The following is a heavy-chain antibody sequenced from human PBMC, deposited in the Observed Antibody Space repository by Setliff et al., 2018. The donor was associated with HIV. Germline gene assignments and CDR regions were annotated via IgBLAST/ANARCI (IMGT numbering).Heavy chain of an antibody. D-gene: IGHD6-13*01. CDR3: ARIGSGWSVGWFDP. J-gene: IGHJ5*02. V-gene: IGHV4-34*01. Sequence: PSETLSLTCAVYGGSFSGYYWSWIRQAPGKGLEWIGEINHSGRTKYSPSLKSRATISIDTSKNQLSLKLRSVTAADTAVYYCARIGSGWSVGWFDPWGQGTLVTVSS. CDR1: GGSFSGYY. CDR2: INHSGRT.